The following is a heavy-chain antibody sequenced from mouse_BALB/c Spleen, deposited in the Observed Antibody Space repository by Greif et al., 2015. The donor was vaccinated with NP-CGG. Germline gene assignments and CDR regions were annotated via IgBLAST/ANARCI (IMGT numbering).Heavy chain of an antibody. V-gene: IGHV2-9*02. CDR2: IWAGGST. CDR1: GFSLTSYG. D-gene: IGHD2-4*01. J-gene: IGHJ4*01. CDR3: ARDSLYDYDKVMDY. Sequence: VKLMESGPGLVAPSQSLSITCTVSGFSLTSYGVHRVRQPPGKGLEWLGVIWAGGSTNYNSALMTRLSISKDNSKSQVFLKRNSLQTDDTAMYYCARDSLYDYDKVMDYWGQGTSVTVSS.